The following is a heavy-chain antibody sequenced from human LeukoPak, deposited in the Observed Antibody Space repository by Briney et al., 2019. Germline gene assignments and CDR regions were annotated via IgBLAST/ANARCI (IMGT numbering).Heavy chain of an antibody. CDR2: IYYSGST. J-gene: IGHJ4*02. Sequence: SETLSLTCAVSGGSISSYYWSWIRQPQGKGLGWIGYIYYSGSTNYNPSLKSRVTISVDTSKNQFSLKLSSVTAADTAVYYCARGREWEPKVFDYWGQGTLVTVSS. CDR1: GGSISSYY. CDR3: ARGREWEPKVFDY. V-gene: IGHV4-59*12. D-gene: IGHD1-26*01.